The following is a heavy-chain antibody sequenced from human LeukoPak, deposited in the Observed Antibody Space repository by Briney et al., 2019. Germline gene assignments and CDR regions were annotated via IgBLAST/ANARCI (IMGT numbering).Heavy chain of an antibody. D-gene: IGHD5-24*01. J-gene: IGHJ4*02. CDR3: ARDHGDEIDY. CDR1: GGSISSYY. V-gene: IGHV4-59*01. Sequence: SETLSLTCTVSGGSISSYYRSWIRQPPGKGLEWIGYIYYSGSTNYNPSLKSRVTISVDTSKNQFSLKLSSVTAADTAAYYCARDHGDEIDYWGQGTLVTVSS. CDR2: IYYSGST.